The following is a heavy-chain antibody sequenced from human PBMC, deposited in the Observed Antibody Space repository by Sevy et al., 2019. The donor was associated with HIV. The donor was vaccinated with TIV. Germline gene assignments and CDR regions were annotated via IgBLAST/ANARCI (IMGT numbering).Heavy chain of an antibody. CDR2: LSAYNGNT. V-gene: IGHV1-18*01. J-gene: IGHJ5*02. CDR3: ARVHRTTGTNWFDP. D-gene: IGHD1-1*01. CDR1: GYTFTSYG. Sequence: ASVKVSCKASGYTFTSYGISWVRQAPGQGLEWMGWLSAYNGNTNYAQKLQGRVTMTTDTSTSTAYMELRSLRSDDTAVYYCARVHRTTGTNWFDPWDQGTLVTVSS.